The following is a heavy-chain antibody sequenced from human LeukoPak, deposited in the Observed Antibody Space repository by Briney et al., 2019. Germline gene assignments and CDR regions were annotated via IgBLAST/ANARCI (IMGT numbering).Heavy chain of an antibody. CDR3: ARDKDGWGIHDF. CDR1: ELSFSDYG. D-gene: IGHD3-16*01. CDR2: ISYDGSQK. Sequence: PGGSLRLSCAASELSFSDYGLHWVRQAPGKGLEWVALISYDGSQKNFADSVKGRFTTSRDNSKFTMYLEMNSLRAEDTAVYFCARDKDGWGIHDFWGQGTLVTVSS. J-gene: IGHJ4*02. V-gene: IGHV3-30*03.